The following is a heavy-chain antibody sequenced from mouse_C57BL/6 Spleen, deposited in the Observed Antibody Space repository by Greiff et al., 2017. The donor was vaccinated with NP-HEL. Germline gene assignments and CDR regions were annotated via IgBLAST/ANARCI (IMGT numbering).Heavy chain of an antibody. D-gene: IGHD1-1*01. CDR3: ARGGELLLDY. CDR1: GYTFTDYY. CDR2: INPYNGGT. J-gene: IGHJ2*01. V-gene: IGHV1-19*01. Sequence: EVQLQQSGPVLVKPGASVKMSCKASGYTFTDYYMNWVKQSHGKSLEWIGVINPYNGGTSYNQKFKGKATLTVDKSSSTAYMELNSLTSEDSAVYYCARGGELLLDYWGKGTTLTVSS.